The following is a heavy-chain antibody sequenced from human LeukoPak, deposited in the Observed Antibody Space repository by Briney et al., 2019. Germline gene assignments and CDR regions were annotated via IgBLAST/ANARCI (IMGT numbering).Heavy chain of an antibody. CDR1: GGSISSGSYY. Sequence: PSETLSLTCTVSGGSISSGSYYWSWIRQPAGNGLEWIGRIYTSGSTNYNPSLKSRVTISVDTSKNQFSLKLSSVTAADTAVYYCATWEPRGYYFDYWGQGTLVTVSS. CDR3: ATWEPRGYYFDY. V-gene: IGHV4-61*02. CDR2: IYTSGST. D-gene: IGHD1-26*01. J-gene: IGHJ4*02.